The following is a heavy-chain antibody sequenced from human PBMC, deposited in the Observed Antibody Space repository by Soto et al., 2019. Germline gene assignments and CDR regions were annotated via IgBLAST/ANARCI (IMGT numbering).Heavy chain of an antibody. CDR3: ATSWELLSEGETYYFDY. D-gene: IGHD1-26*01. V-gene: IGHV1-24*01. Sequence: ASVKVSCKVSGYTLTELSMHWVRQAPGKGLEWMGGFDPEDGETIYAQKFQGRVTMTEDTSTDTAYMELSSLRSEGTAVYYCATSWELLSEGETYYFDYWGQGTLVTVSS. CDR2: FDPEDGET. J-gene: IGHJ4*02. CDR1: GYTLTELS.